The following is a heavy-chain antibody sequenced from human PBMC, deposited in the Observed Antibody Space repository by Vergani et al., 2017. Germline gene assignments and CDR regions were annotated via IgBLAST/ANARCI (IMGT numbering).Heavy chain of an antibody. J-gene: IGHJ6*03. CDR3: ARDRGDWRYSRYFYNYYMDV. V-gene: IGHV3-30*03. Sequence: QVQLVESGGGLVKPGGSLRLSCAASGFTFSTFGMHWVRQAPGTGPEWVAYIAWDGDNKFHADSFRGRFTIFRDNSKNILYLQMNSLRVEDMAVYYCARDRGDWRYSRYFYNYYMDVWGKGTTVTVSS. D-gene: IGHD2-8*02. CDR2: IAWDGDNK. CDR1: GFTFSTFG.